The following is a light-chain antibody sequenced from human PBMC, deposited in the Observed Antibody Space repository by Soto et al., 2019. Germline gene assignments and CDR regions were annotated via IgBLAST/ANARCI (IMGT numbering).Light chain of an antibody. Sequence: DIQMTQSPPTLSASVGDRVTITCRASQSIRHYLAWYQQMPGKAPKLLIYGASTLQSGVPSRFSGSGSGTEFTLPISSLQPDDFGTYFCQHHNSYSQTFGQGTKGEI. CDR3: QHHNSYSQT. CDR2: GAS. J-gene: IGKJ1*01. V-gene: IGKV1-5*01. CDR1: QSIRHY.